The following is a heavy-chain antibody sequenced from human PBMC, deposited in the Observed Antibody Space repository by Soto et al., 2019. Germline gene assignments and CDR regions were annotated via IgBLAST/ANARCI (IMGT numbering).Heavy chain of an antibody. CDR2: IKQDGSEK. D-gene: IGHD3-3*01. Sequence: PGGSLRLSCAASGFTFSSYWMSWVRQAPGKGLEWVANIKQDGSEKYYVDSVKGRFTISRDNAKNSLYLQMNSLRAKDTAVYYCARVNDFWSGYYIPQYFQHWGQGTLVTVSS. J-gene: IGHJ1*01. CDR1: GFTFSSYW. CDR3: ARVNDFWSGYYIPQYFQH. V-gene: IGHV3-7*01.